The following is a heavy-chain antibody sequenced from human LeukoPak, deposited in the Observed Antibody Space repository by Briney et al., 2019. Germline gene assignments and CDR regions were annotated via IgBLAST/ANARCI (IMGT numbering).Heavy chain of an antibody. J-gene: IGHJ3*02. V-gene: IGHV1-2*02. D-gene: IGHD2-2*01. CDR2: INPNSGGT. CDR1: GYTFTGYY. CDR3: ARDQYCSSTSCNAFDI. Sequence: ASVKVSCKASGYTFTGYYMHWVRQAPGQGLEWMGWINPNSGGTNYAQKFQGRVTMTGDTSTSTAYMELSRLRSEDTAVYYCARDQYCSSTSCNAFDIWGQGTMVTVSS.